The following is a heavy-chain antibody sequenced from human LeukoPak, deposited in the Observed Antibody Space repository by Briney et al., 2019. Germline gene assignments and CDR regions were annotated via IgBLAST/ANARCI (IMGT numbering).Heavy chain of an antibody. CDR3: ARLKGTTSVFDY. Sequence: PGGSLRLSCVASGFTFSSHWMTWVRQAPGERLEWVGNINPDGGDKFYLDSVKGRFTMSRDNARNSLHLQMDSLRAEDTAVYYCARLKGTTSVFDYWGQGTLVTVSS. CDR1: GFTFSSHW. CDR2: INPDGGDK. J-gene: IGHJ4*02. V-gene: IGHV3-7*03. D-gene: IGHD1-26*01.